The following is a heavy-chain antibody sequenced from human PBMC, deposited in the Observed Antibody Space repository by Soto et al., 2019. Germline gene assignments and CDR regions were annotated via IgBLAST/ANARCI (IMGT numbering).Heavy chain of an antibody. Sequence: SETLSLTCTNSGDSISRYYWRWIPQPPGKGLEWIARIYTSGGTHYNPSLKSRGTMSVDTYKNLFSQQLSCVTAADTAVYYCARDLYYDFWSGSRGNWFDPWGQGTLVTVSS. D-gene: IGHD3-3*01. CDR1: GDSISRYY. J-gene: IGHJ5*02. CDR2: IYTSGGT. V-gene: IGHV4-4*07. CDR3: ARDLYYDFWSGSRGNWFDP.